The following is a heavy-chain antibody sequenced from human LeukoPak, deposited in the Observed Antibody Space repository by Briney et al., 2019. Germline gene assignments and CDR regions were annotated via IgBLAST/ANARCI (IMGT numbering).Heavy chain of an antibody. V-gene: IGHV4-39*02. Sequence: PSETLSLTCSVSGGSFSSSSYYWGWIRQPPGKGLEWIGSISYSGSTFYNPSLKSRVTISVDTSKNHFSLKLSSVTAADTAVYYCARARAYSSSSGYFDYWGQGTLVTVSS. J-gene: IGHJ4*02. CDR2: ISYSGST. CDR3: ARARAYSSSSGYFDY. CDR1: GGSFSSSSYY. D-gene: IGHD6-13*01.